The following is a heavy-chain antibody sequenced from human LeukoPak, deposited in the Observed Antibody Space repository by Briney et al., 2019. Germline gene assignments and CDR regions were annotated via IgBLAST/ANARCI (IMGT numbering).Heavy chain of an antibody. CDR1: GFTFSSYS. J-gene: IGHJ6*02. CDR3: ARDLRPCSSTSCYSRNIYYYYGMDV. D-gene: IGHD2-2*01. V-gene: IGHV3-21*01. Sequence: PGGSLRLSCAASGFTFSSYSMNWVRQAPGKGLEWVSSISSSSSYIYYADSVKGRFTISRDNAKNSLYLQMNSLRAEDTAVYYCARDLRPCSSTSCYSRNIYYYYGMDVWGQGTTVTVSS. CDR2: ISSSSSYI.